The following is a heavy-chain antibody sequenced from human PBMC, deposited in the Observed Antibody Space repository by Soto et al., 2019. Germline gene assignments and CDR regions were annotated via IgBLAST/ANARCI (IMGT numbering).Heavy chain of an antibody. D-gene: IGHD6-13*01. J-gene: IGHJ6*02. V-gene: IGHV3-33*01. Sequence: GGSLRLSCAASGFTFSSYGMHWVRQAPGKGLEWVAVIWYDGSNKYYADSVKGRFTISRDNSKNTLYLQMNSLRAEDTAVYYCARGRRIAADDAYYYGMDVWGQGTTVTVSS. CDR1: GFTFSSYG. CDR3: ARGRRIAADDAYYYGMDV. CDR2: IWYDGSNK.